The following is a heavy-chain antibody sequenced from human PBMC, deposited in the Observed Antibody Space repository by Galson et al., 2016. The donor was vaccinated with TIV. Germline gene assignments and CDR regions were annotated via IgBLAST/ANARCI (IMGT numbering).Heavy chain of an antibody. V-gene: IGHV3-15*01. Sequence: SLRLSCAASGFTFFNAWMGWVRQAPGKGLEWVGHLRSHFDGGTADYAAPVKDRFTISRDDSANTLYLQMNSLKTEDTAVYYCATLNSGYDYPSYFDNWGQGILVTVSS. J-gene: IGHJ4*02. D-gene: IGHD5-12*01. CDR2: LRSHFDGGTA. CDR3: ATLNSGYDYPSYFDN. CDR1: GFTFFNAW.